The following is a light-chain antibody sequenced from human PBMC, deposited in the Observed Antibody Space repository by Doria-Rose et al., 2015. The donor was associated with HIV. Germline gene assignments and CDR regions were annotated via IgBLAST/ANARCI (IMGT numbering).Light chain of an antibody. CDR1: QRFSSTY. CDR3: HQYGTSWT. CDR2: DGS. V-gene: IGKV3-20*01. J-gene: IGKJ1*01. Sequence: TQSPGTLSLSPGERATLSCRASQRFSSTYLAWYQQKPGQAPSLLIYDGSTRATGIPDRFSASGSGTDFTLTIIRLEPEDFALYYCHQYGTSWTFGQGTKVEI.